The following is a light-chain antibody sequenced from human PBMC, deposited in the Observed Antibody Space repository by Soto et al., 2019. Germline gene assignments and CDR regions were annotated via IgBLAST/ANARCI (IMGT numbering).Light chain of an antibody. CDR3: GTWDSSLSALVV. CDR1: SSNIGNNY. J-gene: IGLJ2*01. CDR2: DNN. V-gene: IGLV1-51*01. Sequence: QSVLTQPPSVSAAPGQKVTISCSGSSSNIGNNYVSWYQQLPGTAPKLLIYDNNKRPSGIPDRFSASKSGTSATLGITGLQTGDEADYYCGTWDSSLSALVVFGGGTKLTVL.